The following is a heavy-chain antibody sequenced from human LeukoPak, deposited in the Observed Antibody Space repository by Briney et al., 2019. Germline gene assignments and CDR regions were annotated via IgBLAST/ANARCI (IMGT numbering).Heavy chain of an antibody. V-gene: IGHV1-69*05. CDR2: IIPIFGTA. Sequence: SVKVTCKASGGTFSSYAISWVRQAPGQGLEWMGRIIPIFGTANYAQKFQGRVTITTDESTSTAYMELSSRRSEDTPVYYCGIALDLWVGELYYMEFWGKGTTVTVSS. CDR3: GIALDLWVGELYYMEF. J-gene: IGHJ6*03. D-gene: IGHD3-10*01. CDR1: GGTFSSYA.